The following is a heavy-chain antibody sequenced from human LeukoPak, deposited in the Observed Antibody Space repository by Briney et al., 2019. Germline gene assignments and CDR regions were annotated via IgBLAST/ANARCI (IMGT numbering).Heavy chain of an antibody. D-gene: IGHD3-9*01. Sequence: GGSLRLSCAASGFTFSNYAMSWVRQAPGKGLEWVSAILGSGGSKYYADSVKGRFTVSRDNSKSTLYLQMNSLRAEDTALYYCAKWGDYDVLTGYYVPDYWGQGTLVTVSS. CDR1: GFTFSNYA. V-gene: IGHV3-23*01. CDR2: ILGSGGSK. J-gene: IGHJ4*02. CDR3: AKWGDYDVLTGYYVPDY.